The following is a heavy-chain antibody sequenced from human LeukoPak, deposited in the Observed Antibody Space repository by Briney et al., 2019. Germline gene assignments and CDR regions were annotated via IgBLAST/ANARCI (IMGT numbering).Heavy chain of an antibody. J-gene: IGHJ4*02. Sequence: TGGSLRLSCAASGFTFSSYAMSWVRQAPGKGLEWVSAISGSGGSTYYADSVKGRFTISRDNSKNTLYLQMNSLRAEDTAVYYCARDKGYSNYYFDYWGQGTLVTVSS. CDR1: GFTFSSYA. CDR3: ARDKGYSNYYFDY. CDR2: ISGSGGST. D-gene: IGHD6-13*01. V-gene: IGHV3-23*01.